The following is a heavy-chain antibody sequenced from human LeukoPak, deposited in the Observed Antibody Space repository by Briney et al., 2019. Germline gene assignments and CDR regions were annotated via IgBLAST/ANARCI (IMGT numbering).Heavy chain of an antibody. V-gene: IGHV3-33*01. Sequence: QAGRSLRLSCAASGLTFSSYGMHWVRQAPGKGLEWVAVIWYDGSNKYYADSVKGRFTISRDNSKNTLYLQMNSLRAEDTAVYYCARAPGKQWLGNWFDPWGQGTLVTVSS. CDR2: IWYDGSNK. CDR1: GLTFSSYG. J-gene: IGHJ5*02. CDR3: ARAPGKQWLGNWFDP. D-gene: IGHD6-19*01.